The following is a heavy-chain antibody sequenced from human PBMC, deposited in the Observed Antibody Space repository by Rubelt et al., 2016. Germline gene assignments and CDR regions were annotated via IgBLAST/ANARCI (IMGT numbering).Heavy chain of an antibody. V-gene: IGHV1-3*01. CDR3: ARDQLALYAFDI. D-gene: IGHD1-1*01. Sequence: QVQLVQSGAEVKRPGASVKVSCKASGYPFATYAMHWVRQAPGQRLEWMGWIDAGNGDTKYSINLQGRVTFTRDTSASTAYMELSSLGSDDTAVYFCARDQLALYAFDIWGQGTMVTVSS. CDR1: GYPFATYA. CDR2: IDAGNGDT. J-gene: IGHJ3*02.